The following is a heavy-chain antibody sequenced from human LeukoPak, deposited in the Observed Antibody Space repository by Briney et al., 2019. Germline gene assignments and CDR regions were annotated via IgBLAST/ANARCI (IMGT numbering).Heavy chain of an antibody. J-gene: IGHJ4*02. CDR2: IKQDGSEK. D-gene: IGHD6-19*01. CDR3: AREPYSSADY. Sequence: PGESLKISCKGSGYSFTTYWIGWVRQAPGKGLEWVANIKQDGSEKYYVDSVKGRFTISRDNAKNSLYLQMNSLRAEDTAVYYCAREPYSSADYWGQGTLVTVSS. V-gene: IGHV3-7*01. CDR1: GYSFTTYW.